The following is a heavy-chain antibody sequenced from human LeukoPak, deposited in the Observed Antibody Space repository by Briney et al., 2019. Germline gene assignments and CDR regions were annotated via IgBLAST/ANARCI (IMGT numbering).Heavy chain of an antibody. CDR3: ARRRDSGSLQHFDY. CDR1: GFTFSSYS. CDR2: ISTSSSYI. V-gene: IGHV3-21*01. D-gene: IGHD1-26*01. J-gene: IGHJ4*02. Sequence: GGSLRLSCAASGFTFSSYSMNWVRQAPGKGLEWVSFISTSSSYIHNADSVKGRFTISRDNAENSLYLQMNSLRAEDTAVYYCARRRDSGSLQHFDYWGQGTLVTVSS.